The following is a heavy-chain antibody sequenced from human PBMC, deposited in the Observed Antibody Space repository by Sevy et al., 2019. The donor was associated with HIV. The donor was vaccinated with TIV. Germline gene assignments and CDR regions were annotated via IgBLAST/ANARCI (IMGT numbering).Heavy chain of an antibody. D-gene: IGHD6-13*01. V-gene: IGHV3-23*01. J-gene: IGHJ4*02. Sequence: GGSLRLSCAASGFTFSSYAMSWVRQAPGKGLEWVSAISGSGGSTYYADSVKGRFTISRDNSKNTLYLQMNSLRAEDTTVYTSAKDPDSSSWYQGYFDYWGQGTLVTVSS. CDR3: AKDPDSSSWYQGYFDY. CDR2: ISGSGGST. CDR1: GFTFSSYA.